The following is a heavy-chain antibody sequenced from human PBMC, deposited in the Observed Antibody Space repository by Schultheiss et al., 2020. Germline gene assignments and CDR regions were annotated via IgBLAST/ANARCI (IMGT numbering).Heavy chain of an antibody. V-gene: IGHV4-4*02. CDR3: ATWGDPQQLVPDFDY. CDR1: GGSISSSNW. J-gene: IGHJ4*02. CDR2: IYHSGST. D-gene: IGHD6-13*01. Sequence: SETLSLTCAVSGGSISSSNWWSWVRQPPGKGLEWIGEIYHSGSTYYNPSLKSRVTISVDTSKNQFSLKLSSVTAADTAVYYCATWGDPQQLVPDFDYWGQGTLVTVS.